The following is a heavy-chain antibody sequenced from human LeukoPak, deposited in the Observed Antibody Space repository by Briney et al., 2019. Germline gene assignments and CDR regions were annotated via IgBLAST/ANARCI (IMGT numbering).Heavy chain of an antibody. V-gene: IGHV4-59*08. J-gene: IGHJ4*02. D-gene: IGHD6-19*01. CDR2: IYYSGST. CDR1: GGSISSSY. CDR3: ARLLEDSSGWYPGD. Sequence: PSETLSLTCTVSGGSISSSYWSWIRQPPGKGLESIGYIYYSGSTNYNPSLESRVTISIDTSKNQFSLKLSSVTAADTAVYYCARLLEDSSGWYPGDWGQGTLVTVSS.